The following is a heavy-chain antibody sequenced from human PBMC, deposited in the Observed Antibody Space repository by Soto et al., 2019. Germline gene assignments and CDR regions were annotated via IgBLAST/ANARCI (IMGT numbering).Heavy chain of an antibody. CDR2: IYYSGST. CDR1: GGPISSYY. Sequence: SETLSLTCTVSGGPISSYYWSWIRQPPGKGLEWIGYIYYSGSTNYNPSLKSRVTISVDTSKNLFSLKLSSVTAADTAVYYCGRPPLYYDILTGLFEGYFDYWGQGTLVTVPS. V-gene: IGHV4-59*01. J-gene: IGHJ4*02. D-gene: IGHD3-9*01. CDR3: GRPPLYYDILTGLFEGYFDY.